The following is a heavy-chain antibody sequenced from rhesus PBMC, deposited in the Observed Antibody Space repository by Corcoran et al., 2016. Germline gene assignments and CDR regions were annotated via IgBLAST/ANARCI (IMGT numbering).Heavy chain of an antibody. CDR2: IKGNSGST. Sequence: QVQLQESGPGLVKPSETLPLTCAVSGGSFSSYWWCWIGQSPGKGLEWIGEIKGNSGSTNYNPSLKSRVTISKDASKNQFSLKLSSVTAADTAVYYCARGGGSGYYDPYFDYWGQGVLVTVSS. V-gene: IGHV4-80*01. CDR1: GGSFSSYW. CDR3: ARGGGSGYYDPYFDY. J-gene: IGHJ4*01. D-gene: IGHD3-22*01.